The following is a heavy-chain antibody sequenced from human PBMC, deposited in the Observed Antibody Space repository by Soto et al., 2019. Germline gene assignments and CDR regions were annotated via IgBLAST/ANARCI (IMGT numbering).Heavy chain of an antibody. J-gene: IGHJ4*02. V-gene: IGHV1-69*05. Sequence: ASVKVSCKASGGTFSSYAISWVRQAPGQGLEWMGGIIPIFGTANYAQNFRGRVTMTTNISSNTAYMELSGLRSDDTGVYYWARFDYSSLWFLSNWAQGTLVTVSS. CDR3: ARFDYSSLWFLSN. D-gene: IGHD3-9*01. CDR2: IIPIFGTA. CDR1: GGTFSSYA.